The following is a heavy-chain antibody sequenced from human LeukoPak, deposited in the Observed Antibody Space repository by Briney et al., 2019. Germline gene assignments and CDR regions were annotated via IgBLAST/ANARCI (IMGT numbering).Heavy chain of an antibody. CDR2: ISGSGRGDST. CDR1: GFTFKNYA. Sequence: GGSLRLSCAASGFTFKNYAMSWVRQAPGKGLEWVSAISGSGRGDSTYYAASVKGRFTISRDNSKNTLYLQMNSLRAEDTAVYSCAKEGHSVVGDTITHWGQGTPVTVSS. J-gene: IGHJ4*02. V-gene: IGHV3-23*01. CDR3: AKEGHSVVGDTITH. D-gene: IGHD1-26*01.